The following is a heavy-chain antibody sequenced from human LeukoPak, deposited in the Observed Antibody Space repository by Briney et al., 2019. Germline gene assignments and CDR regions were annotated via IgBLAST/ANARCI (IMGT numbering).Heavy chain of an antibody. CDR3: AKGCPGYAFDI. V-gene: IGHV3-30*18. J-gene: IGHJ3*02. CDR1: GFTFSSYG. CDR2: ISYDGSNK. D-gene: IGHD2-15*01. Sequence: GGSLRLSCAASGFTFSSYGMHWVRQAPGKGLEWVAVISYDGSNKYYADSVKGRFTISRDNSKNTLYLQMNSLRAEDTAVYYCAKGCPGYAFDIWGQGTMVTVSS.